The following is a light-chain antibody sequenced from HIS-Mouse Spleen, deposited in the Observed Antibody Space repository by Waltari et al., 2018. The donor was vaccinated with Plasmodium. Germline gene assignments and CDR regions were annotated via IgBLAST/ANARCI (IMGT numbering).Light chain of an antibody. CDR2: GSS. CDR1: KSVSSN. V-gene: IGKV3-15*01. CDR3: QQYNNWSFT. Sequence: EIVMTQSPATLSVSPGERATLSCRASKSVSSNLAWYQPKPGQAPRLLIYGSSTRATGIPARFSGSGSGTECTLTISSLQSEDFAVYYCQQYNNWSFTFGPGTKVDIK. J-gene: IGKJ3*01.